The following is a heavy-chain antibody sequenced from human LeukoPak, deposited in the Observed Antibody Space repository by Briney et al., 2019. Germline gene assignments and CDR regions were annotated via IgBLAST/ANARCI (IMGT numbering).Heavy chain of an antibody. CDR2: ISWNSGSI. CDR3: AKDPGPYCSGGSCYFFDY. D-gene: IGHD2-15*01. J-gene: IGHJ4*02. CDR1: GFTFDDYA. V-gene: IGHV3-9*01. Sequence: PGGSLRLSCAASGFTFDDYAMHWARQAPGKGLERVSGISWNSGSIGYADSVKGRFTISRDNAKNSLYLQMNSLRAEDTALYYCAKDPGPYCSGGSCYFFDYWGQGTLVTVSS.